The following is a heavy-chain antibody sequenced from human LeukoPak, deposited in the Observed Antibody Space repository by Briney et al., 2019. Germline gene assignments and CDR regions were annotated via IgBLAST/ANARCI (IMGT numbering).Heavy chain of an antibody. J-gene: IGHJ6*03. V-gene: IGHV1-8*01. D-gene: IGHD3-3*01. CDR2: MNPNSGNT. CDR1: GYTFTSYD. CDR3: ARARYETRIWPKSRYDYYHDMDV. Sequence: ASVKVSCKASGYTFTSYDINWVRQATGQGLEWMGWMNPNSGNTGYAQKFQGGVTMTRNTSISTAYMELSSLRSEDTAVYYCARARYETRIWPKSRYDYYHDMDVWGKGTTVTVSS.